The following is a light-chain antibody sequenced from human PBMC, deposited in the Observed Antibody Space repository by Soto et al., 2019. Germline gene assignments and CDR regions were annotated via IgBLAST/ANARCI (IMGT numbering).Light chain of an antibody. Sequence: QSVLTQPPSVSGAPGQRVTISCTGSSSNIGIYDVHWYQQLPGTAPKLLISGNSNRPSGVPDRFSGSKSGTSASLAITGLQAEDEADYYCQSYDNSLTTPVVFGGGTKVTVL. CDR3: QSYDNSLTTPVV. J-gene: IGLJ2*01. V-gene: IGLV1-40*01. CDR1: SSNIGIYD. CDR2: GNS.